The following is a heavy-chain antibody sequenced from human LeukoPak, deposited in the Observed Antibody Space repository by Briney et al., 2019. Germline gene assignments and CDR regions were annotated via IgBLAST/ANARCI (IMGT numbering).Heavy chain of an antibody. CDR2: IYTSGST. J-gene: IGHJ4*02. Sequence: SRTLSLTCTVSGGSISSGSYYWSWIRQPAGKGLEWIGRIYTSGSTNYNPSLKSRVTISVDTSKNQFSLKLSSVTAADTAVYYCAKYSSGYFDYWGQGTLVTVSS. D-gene: IGHD6-25*01. CDR1: GGSISSGSYY. V-gene: IGHV4-61*02. CDR3: AKYSSGYFDY.